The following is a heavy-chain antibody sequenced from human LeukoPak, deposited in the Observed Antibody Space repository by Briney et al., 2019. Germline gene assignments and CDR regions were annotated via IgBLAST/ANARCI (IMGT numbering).Heavy chain of an antibody. Sequence: LETLSLTCTVPGDSISSYYWSWIRQPPGKGLEWIGHFYNSGSANYNPSLKSRVAISVDTSKNQFSLKLSSVTAADTAVYFCARANSGYDPFDYWGQGTLVTVSS. CDR1: GDSISSYY. V-gene: IGHV4-59*01. D-gene: IGHD5-12*01. J-gene: IGHJ4*02. CDR3: ARANSGYDPFDY. CDR2: FYNSGSA.